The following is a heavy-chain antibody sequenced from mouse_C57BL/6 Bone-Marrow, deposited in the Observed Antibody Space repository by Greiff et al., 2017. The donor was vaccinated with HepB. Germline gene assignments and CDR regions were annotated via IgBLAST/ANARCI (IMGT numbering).Heavy chain of an antibody. CDR2: INPGSGGT. CDR3: ARSPDY. CDR1: GYAFTNYL. V-gene: IGHV1-54*01. Sequence: VQLQQSGAELVRPGTSVKVSCKASGYAFTNYLIEWVKQRPGQGLEWIGVINPGSGGTNYNEKFKGKATLTADKSPSTAYMQLSSLTSEDSAVYFCARSPDYWGQGTTLTVSS. J-gene: IGHJ2*01.